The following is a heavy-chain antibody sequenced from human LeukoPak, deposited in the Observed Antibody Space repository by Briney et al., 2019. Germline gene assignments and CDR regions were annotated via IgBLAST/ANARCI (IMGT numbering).Heavy chain of an antibody. CDR3: AKAEVYYDFWSGYYFDY. CDR1: GGTFSSYT. CDR2: IIPILGIA. J-gene: IGHJ4*02. V-gene: IGHV1-69*02. D-gene: IGHD3-3*01. Sequence: SVKVSCKASGGTFSSYTISWVRQAPGQGLEWMGRIIPILGIANYAQKFQGRVTITADKSTSTAYMELSSLRSEDTAVYYCAKAEVYYDFWSGYYFDYWGQGTLVTVSS.